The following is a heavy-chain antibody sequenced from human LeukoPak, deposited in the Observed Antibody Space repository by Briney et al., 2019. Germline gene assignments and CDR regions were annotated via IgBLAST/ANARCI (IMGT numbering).Heavy chain of an antibody. V-gene: IGHV1-2*02. CDR2: INPNTGGT. CDR1: GYIFTAYY. Sequence: ASVKVSCKASGYIFTAYYIHWVRQAPGQGLEWMGWINPNTGGTNYTQKFQGRVTMTRDTSISTAYMELSRLRSDDTAVYYCARDGSASSSNYSPLGYWGQGPLVTVSS. D-gene: IGHD3-22*01. CDR3: ARDGSASSSNYSPLGY. J-gene: IGHJ4*02.